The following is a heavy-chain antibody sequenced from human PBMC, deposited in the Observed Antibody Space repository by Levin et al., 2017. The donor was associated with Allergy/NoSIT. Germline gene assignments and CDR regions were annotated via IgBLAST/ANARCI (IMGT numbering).Heavy chain of an antibody. V-gene: IGHV5-51*01. D-gene: IGHD2-21*02. J-gene: IGHJ4*02. CDR3: AIRGAAGDSFGYYFDY. Sequence: PRASVKVSCKGSGYSFPSYWIGWVRQMPGKGLEWMGIIYPGDSDTRYTPPFQGQVTISVDKSISTAYLQWSSLKASDTAMYYCAIRGAAGDSFGYYFDYWGRGTLVTVSS. CDR2: IYPGDSDT. CDR1: GYSFPSYW.